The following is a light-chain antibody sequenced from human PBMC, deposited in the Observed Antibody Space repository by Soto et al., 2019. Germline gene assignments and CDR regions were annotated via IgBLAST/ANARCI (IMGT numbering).Light chain of an antibody. J-gene: IGKJ2*01. CDR3: QQYGSSPRT. CDR2: GAS. CDR1: QSVTSSY. V-gene: IGKV3-20*01. Sequence: EIVLTQSPGTLSLSPGERATLSCRASQSVTSSYLAWYRQKPGQAPRLLIYGASSRATGIPDRFSGSGSGTDFTLTINRLKPEDFAVYYCQQYGSSPRTFGQGTKLEIK.